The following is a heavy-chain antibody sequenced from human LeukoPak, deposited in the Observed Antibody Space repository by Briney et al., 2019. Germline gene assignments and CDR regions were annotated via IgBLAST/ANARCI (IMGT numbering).Heavy chain of an antibody. J-gene: IGHJ6*03. Sequence: GGSLRLSCAASGFTFSSYSMNWVRQAPGKGLEWVSYISSSGSTIYYADSVKGRFTISRDNAKNSLYLQMNSLRAEDTAVYYCAKGLYCSSTSCYKDYYYYYMDVWGKGTTVTISS. CDR3: AKGLYCSSTSCYKDYYYYYMDV. D-gene: IGHD2-2*01. CDR1: GFTFSSYS. V-gene: IGHV3-48*04. CDR2: ISSSGSTI.